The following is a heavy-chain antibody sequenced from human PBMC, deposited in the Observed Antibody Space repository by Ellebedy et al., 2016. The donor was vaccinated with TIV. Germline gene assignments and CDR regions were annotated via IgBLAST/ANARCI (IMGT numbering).Heavy chain of an antibody. V-gene: IGHV1-69*13. Sequence: SVKVSCXASGGTFSSYAISWVRQAPGQGLEWMGGIIPIFGTANYAQKFQGRVTITADESTSTAYMELSSLRSEDTAVYYCARVNDYGDTFDYWGQGTLVTVSS. D-gene: IGHD4-17*01. CDR1: GGTFSSYA. J-gene: IGHJ4*02. CDR3: ARVNDYGDTFDY. CDR2: IIPIFGTA.